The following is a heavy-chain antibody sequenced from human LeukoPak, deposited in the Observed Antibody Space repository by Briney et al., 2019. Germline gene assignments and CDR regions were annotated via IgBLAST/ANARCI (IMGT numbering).Heavy chain of an antibody. CDR1: GYTFTSYG. J-gene: IGHJ4*02. V-gene: IGHV1-18*01. D-gene: IGHD5-24*01. CDR2: ISAYNGNT. CDR3: AREEMATTEFDY. Sequence: GASVKVSCKASGYTFTSYGISWARQAPGQGLEWMGWISAYNGNTNYARKLQGRVTMTTDTSTSTAYMELRSLRSDDTAVYYCAREEMATTEFDYWGQGTLVTVSS.